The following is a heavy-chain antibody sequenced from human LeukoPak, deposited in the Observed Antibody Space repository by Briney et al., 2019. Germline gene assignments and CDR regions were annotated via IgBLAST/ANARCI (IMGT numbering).Heavy chain of an antibody. J-gene: IGHJ4*02. CDR3: AIQYDRNGYYPF. Sequence: SETLSLTCTVSGGSISSYYWSWIRQPPGKGLEWIGYIYYSGSTNYNPSLKSRVTISVDTSKNQFSLKLSSVTDADTAVFYCAIQYDRNGYYPFWGQGTPVIVSA. D-gene: IGHD3-22*01. CDR2: IYYSGST. V-gene: IGHV4-59*12. CDR1: GGSISSYY.